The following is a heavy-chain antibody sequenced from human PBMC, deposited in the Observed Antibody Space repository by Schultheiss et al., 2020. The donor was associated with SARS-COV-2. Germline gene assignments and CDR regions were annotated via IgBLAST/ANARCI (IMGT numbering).Heavy chain of an antibody. D-gene: IGHD3-10*01. J-gene: IGHJ4*02. CDR2: ISYDGSNK. CDR1: GFTFSSYA. Sequence: GGSLRLSCAASGFTFSSYAMHWVRQAPGKGLEWVALISYDGSNKYYADSVKGRFTISRDNSKNTLYLQMNSLRAEDTAVYYCARDSYYYGSGNESLGYWGQGTLVTVSS. V-gene: IGHV3-30*01. CDR3: ARDSYYYGSGNESLGY.